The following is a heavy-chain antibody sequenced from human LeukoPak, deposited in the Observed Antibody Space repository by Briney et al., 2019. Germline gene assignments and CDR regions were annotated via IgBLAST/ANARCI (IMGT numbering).Heavy chain of an antibody. D-gene: IGHD6-13*01. CDR1: GDSVSSNSAA. CDR3: AREGRAGYSSSWYSPFDY. V-gene: IGHV6-1*01. CDR2: TYYRSKWYN. J-gene: IGHJ4*02. Sequence: SQTLSLTCAISGDSVSSNSAAWNWIRQSPSRGLEWLGRTYYRSKWYNDYAVSVKSRITINPDTSKNQFSLQLNSVTPEDTAVYYCAREGRAGYSSSWYSPFDYWGQGTLVTVSS.